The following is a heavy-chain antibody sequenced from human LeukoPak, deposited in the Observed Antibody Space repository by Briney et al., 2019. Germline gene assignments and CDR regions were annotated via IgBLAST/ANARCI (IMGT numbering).Heavy chain of an antibody. Sequence: GGSLRLSCAVPGFTVSSNYMSWVRQAPGKGLEWVSVIYSGGATYYADSVKGRFTISRDNSKNTLYLQMNSLRAEDTAGYYCASGRGRASDYYYGMDVWGQGTTVTVSS. CDR2: IYSGGAT. CDR1: GFTVSSNY. V-gene: IGHV3-53*01. J-gene: IGHJ6*02. D-gene: IGHD3-10*01. CDR3: ASGRGRASDYYYGMDV.